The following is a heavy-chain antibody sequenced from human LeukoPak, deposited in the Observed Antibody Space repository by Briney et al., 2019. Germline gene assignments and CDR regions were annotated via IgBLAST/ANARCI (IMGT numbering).Heavy chain of an antibody. CDR1: GGSFSGYY. D-gene: IGHD6-13*01. Sequence: SETLSLTCAVYGGSFSGYYWSWIRQPPGKGLEWIGEINHSGSTNYNPSLKSRVTMSVDTSKNQFSLKLSSVTAADTAVYYCARKRWSLNAFDIWGQGTMVTVSS. CDR2: INHSGST. CDR3: ARKRWSLNAFDI. J-gene: IGHJ3*02. V-gene: IGHV4-34*01.